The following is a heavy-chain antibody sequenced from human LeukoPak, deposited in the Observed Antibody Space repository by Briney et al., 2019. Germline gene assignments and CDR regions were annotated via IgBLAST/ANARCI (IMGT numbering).Heavy chain of an antibody. J-gene: IGHJ4*02. CDR3: ARGWGSSWYYFDY. CDR2: INHSGST. Sequence: PSETLSLTCAVYGGSFSGYFWNWIRQPPGKGLEWIGEINHSGSTNYNPSLKSRVTISVDTSKNQFSLKLSSVTAADTAVYYCARGWGSSWYYFDYWGQGTLVTVSS. V-gene: IGHV4-34*01. D-gene: IGHD6-13*01. CDR1: GGSFSGYF.